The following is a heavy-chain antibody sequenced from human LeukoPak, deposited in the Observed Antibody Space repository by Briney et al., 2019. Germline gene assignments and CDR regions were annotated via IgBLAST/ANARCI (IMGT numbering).Heavy chain of an antibody. J-gene: IGHJ4*02. V-gene: IGHV3-23*01. CDR1: GFAFSSYA. CDR3: AKETRDGYNYPFDY. CDR2: ISCSGGST. Sequence: GGSLRLSCAASGFAFSSYAMSWVRQAPGKGLEWVSAISCSGGSTYYTDSEKGRFTISRDNSKNTLYLQMNSLRADDTAVYYCAKETRDGYNYPFDYWGQGTLVTVSS. D-gene: IGHD5-24*01.